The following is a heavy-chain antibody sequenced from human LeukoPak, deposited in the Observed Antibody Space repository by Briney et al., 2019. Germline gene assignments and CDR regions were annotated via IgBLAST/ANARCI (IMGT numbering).Heavy chain of an antibody. V-gene: IGHV3-30-3*02. Sequence: GGSLRLSCAASGFTFSGYPIHWVRQAPGKGLEWVAVISYDGSNKYYADSVKGRFTISRDNSKDTLYLQMNSLRAEDTAVYYCAKDPRYDYVWGSYRLYYFDYWGQGTLVTVSS. CDR1: GFTFSGYP. CDR2: ISYDGSNK. J-gene: IGHJ4*02. D-gene: IGHD3-16*02. CDR3: AKDPRYDYVWGSYRLYYFDY.